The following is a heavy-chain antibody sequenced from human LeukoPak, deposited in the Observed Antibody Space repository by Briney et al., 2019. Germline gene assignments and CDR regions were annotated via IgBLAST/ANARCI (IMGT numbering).Heavy chain of an antibody. V-gene: IGHV4-31*03. CDR1: GGSISSGGYY. Sequence: PSQTLSLTCTVSGGSISSGGYYWSWLRQHPGKGLEWVGYIYYSGSTYYNPSLKSRVTISVDTSKNQFSLKLSSVTAADTAVYYCARVTVVTEDNWFDPWGQGTLVTVSS. D-gene: IGHD4-23*01. CDR2: IYYSGST. CDR3: ARVTVVTEDNWFDP. J-gene: IGHJ5*02.